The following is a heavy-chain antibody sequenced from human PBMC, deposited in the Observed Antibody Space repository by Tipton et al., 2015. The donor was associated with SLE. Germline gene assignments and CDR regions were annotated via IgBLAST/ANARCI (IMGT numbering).Heavy chain of an antibody. CDR1: GFTFSSYW. Sequence: GSLRLSCAASGFTFSSYWMSWVRQAPGKGLEWVANIKQDGSEKYYVDSVKGRFTISRDNAKNSLYLQMNSLRAEDTAVYYCARDPYIAVAGIYYGMDVWGQGTTVTVSS. D-gene: IGHD6-19*01. V-gene: IGHV3-7*03. CDR2: IKQDGSEK. CDR3: ARDPYIAVAGIYYGMDV. J-gene: IGHJ6*02.